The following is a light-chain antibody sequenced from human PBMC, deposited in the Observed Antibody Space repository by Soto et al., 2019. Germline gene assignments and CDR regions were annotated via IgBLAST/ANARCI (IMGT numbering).Light chain of an antibody. CDR1: QGISSY. Sequence: ITRTQAPSSRSASLGDRVTSTCRASQGISSYLAWYQQKPGKVPKVLIYAASTLQSGVPSRFSGSGSGTDFTLTISSLQPEDAATYYCQKYNSAPLTFGGGTKVDI. J-gene: IGKJ4*01. CDR3: QKYNSAPLT. CDR2: AAS. V-gene: IGKV1-27*01.